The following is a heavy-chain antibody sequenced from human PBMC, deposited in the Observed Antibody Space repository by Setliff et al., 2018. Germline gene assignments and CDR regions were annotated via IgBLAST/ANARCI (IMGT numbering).Heavy chain of an antibody. Sequence: GGSLRLSRAASGFTFSRYAMNWVRQTPGKGLEWVSYISASSANIQYADSVRGRFAVSRDNARNSLYLQMNSLRGDDAAVYYCASDPSYASSLYYYLEVWGKGTTVTVSS. CDR2: ISASSANI. D-gene: IGHD6-13*01. CDR1: GFTFSRYA. CDR3: ASDPSYASSLYYYLEV. J-gene: IGHJ6*03. V-gene: IGHV3-48*01.